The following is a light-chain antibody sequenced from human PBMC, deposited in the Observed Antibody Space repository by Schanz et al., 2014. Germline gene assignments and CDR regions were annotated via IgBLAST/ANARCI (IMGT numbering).Light chain of an antibody. CDR2: AAS. CDR3: QQGYNIPYT. Sequence: DIQMTQSPSSLSASVGDRVTITCRASQSISTYLNWYQHKPGKAPKVLIYAASNLQSGVPSRFSGSRSGTDFTLTINSLQPEDFATYYCQQGYNIPYTFGQGTKVGIK. J-gene: IGKJ2*01. V-gene: IGKV1-39*01. CDR1: QSISTY.